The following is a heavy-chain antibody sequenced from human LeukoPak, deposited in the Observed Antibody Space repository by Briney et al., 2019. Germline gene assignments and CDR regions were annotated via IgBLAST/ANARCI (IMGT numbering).Heavy chain of an antibody. CDR1: GFTFSSYA. D-gene: IGHD5-18*01. CDR2: ISGSGGST. J-gene: IGHJ4*02. Sequence: EGSLRLSCAASGFTFSSYAMSWVRQAPGKGLEWVSAISGSGGSTYYADSVKGRFTISRDNSKNTLYLQMNRLRADATAVYYCAKEDTTMVTVDYWGPGTLVTVSS. V-gene: IGHV3-23*01. CDR3: AKEDTTMVTVDY.